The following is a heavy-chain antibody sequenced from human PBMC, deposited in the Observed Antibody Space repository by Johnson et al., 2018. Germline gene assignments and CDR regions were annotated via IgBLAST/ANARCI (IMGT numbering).Heavy chain of an antibody. CDR3: AKDFTGYYGMDV. Sequence: QVQLVQSGGGAVQPGRSLRLSCAASGFTFSSYGMHWVRQAPGKGLEWVAVISYDGSNKFYPDSVKGRFTISRDNSKATLYLQMNSLGTEDTAVYYCAKDFTGYYGMDVGGQGITVTVSS. J-gene: IGHJ6*02. CDR2: ISYDGSNK. V-gene: IGHV3-30*18. CDR1: GFTFSSYG.